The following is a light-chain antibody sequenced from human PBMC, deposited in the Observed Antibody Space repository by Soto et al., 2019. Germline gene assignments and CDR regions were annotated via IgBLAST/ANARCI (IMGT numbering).Light chain of an antibody. V-gene: IGLV2-11*01. Sequence: QSVLTQPRSVSGSPGQSVTISCTGTSSDVGGYNYVSWYEQHPGKAPKLIIYDVNKRPSGVPDRFSGSKSGYTASLTISGLQAEDEAEYYCCSYAGSYTVYVFGTGTKVNVL. CDR1: SSDVGGYNY. J-gene: IGLJ1*01. CDR3: CSYAGSYTVYV. CDR2: DVN.